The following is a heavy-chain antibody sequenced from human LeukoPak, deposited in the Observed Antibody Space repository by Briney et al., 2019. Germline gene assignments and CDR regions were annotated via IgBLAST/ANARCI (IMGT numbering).Heavy chain of an antibody. CDR1: GGTFSSYA. J-gene: IGHJ2*01. CDR3: ASGTTVVTQGYFDL. D-gene: IGHD4-23*01. CDR2: IIPIFGTA. V-gene: IGHV1-69*06. Sequence: GASVKVSCKASGGTFSSYAISWVRQAPGQGLEWMGRIIPIFGTANYAQKFQGRVTITADKSTSTAYMELSSLRSEDTAVYYCASGTTVVTQGYFDLWGSGTLVTVSS.